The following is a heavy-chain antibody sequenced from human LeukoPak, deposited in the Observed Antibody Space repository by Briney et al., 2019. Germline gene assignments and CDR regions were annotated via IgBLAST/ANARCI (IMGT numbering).Heavy chain of an antibody. V-gene: IGHV3-23*01. CDR2: ISGSGGST. CDR3: AKDPELLWFGGLSNGYFDY. D-gene: IGHD3-10*01. Sequence: GGSLRLSCAASGFTFSSYAMSWVRQAPGKGLEWVSAISGSGGSTYYADSVKGRFTISRDNSKNTLYLQMNSLRAEDTAVYYCAKDPELLWFGGLSNGYFDYWGQGTLVTVSS. CDR1: GFTFSSYA. J-gene: IGHJ4*02.